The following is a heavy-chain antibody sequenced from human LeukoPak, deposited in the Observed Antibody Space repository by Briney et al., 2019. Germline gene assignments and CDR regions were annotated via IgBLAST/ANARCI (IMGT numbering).Heavy chain of an antibody. V-gene: IGHV4-34*01. J-gene: IGHJ3*02. CDR1: GGSFSGYY. CDR2: INHSGST. CDR3: ARGRGYNAFGI. D-gene: IGHD5-18*01. Sequence: PSETLSLTCAVYGGSFSGYYWSWIRQPPGKGLEWIGEINHSGSTNYNPSLRSRVTISVDTSKNQFSLQLNSVTAADTAVYFCARGRGYNAFGIWGHGTLVTVSS.